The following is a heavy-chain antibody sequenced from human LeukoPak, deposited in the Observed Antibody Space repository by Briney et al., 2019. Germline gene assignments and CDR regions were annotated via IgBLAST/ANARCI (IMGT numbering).Heavy chain of an antibody. CDR2: IYYSGDT. D-gene: IGHD4/OR15-4a*01. CDR3: VRGPYGASISKWFDP. V-gene: IGHV4-59*01. Sequence: SETLSLTCTVSRGSISGYSWSWIRQSPGGGLEWIGYIYYSGDTAYNPSLRSQVTMSVDTSKNQFSLQLRSMTTAVTAVYYCVRGPYGASISKWFDPWGQGTQVIVSP. J-gene: IGHJ5*02. CDR1: RGSISGYS.